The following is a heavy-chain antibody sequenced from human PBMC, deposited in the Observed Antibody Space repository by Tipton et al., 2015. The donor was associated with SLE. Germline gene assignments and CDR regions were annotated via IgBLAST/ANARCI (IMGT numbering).Heavy chain of an antibody. CDR3: AAAASSYYYDSSGYPMDV. D-gene: IGHD3-22*01. V-gene: IGHV3-23*01. CDR1: GFTFSSYA. Sequence: SLRLSCAASGFTFSSYALTWVRQAPGKGLQWVTTISSSGVSTYYATSVKGRFTISRDDSKNTLFLQMNSLRAEDTALYFCAAAASSYYYDSSGYPMDVWGQGTTVTVSS. CDR2: ISSSGVST. J-gene: IGHJ6*02.